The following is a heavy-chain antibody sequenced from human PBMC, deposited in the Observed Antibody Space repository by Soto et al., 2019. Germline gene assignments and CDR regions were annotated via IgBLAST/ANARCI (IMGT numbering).Heavy chain of an antibody. D-gene: IGHD2-2*01. J-gene: IGHJ4*02. CDR2: ISAYNGNT. CDR3: ARDPPPPEY. V-gene: IGHV1-18*01. Sequence: QVQLVQSGAEVKQPGASVKVSCKASGYTLASYAISWMRQAPGQGLEWMGWISAYNGNTNYAQKIQGRVTMTTDTATRTAYMELRCLRFADTAVYYCARDPPPPEYWGQGTLV. CDR1: GYTLASYA.